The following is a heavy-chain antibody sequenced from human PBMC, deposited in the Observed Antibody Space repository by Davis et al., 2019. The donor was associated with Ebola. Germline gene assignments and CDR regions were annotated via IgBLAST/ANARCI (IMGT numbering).Heavy chain of an antibody. Sequence: GGSLRLSCATSGFTFTYSGIHWVRQAPAKGLEWVAVISFDGSDTYYADSVKGRFTISRDNSKTTVDLQMNSLRPEDTALYYCAKDARGGYYYADFWGQGTLVTVSS. CDR3: AKDARGGYYYADF. V-gene: IGHV3-30*18. CDR2: ISFDGSDT. J-gene: IGHJ4*02. CDR1: GFTFTYSG. D-gene: IGHD3-22*01.